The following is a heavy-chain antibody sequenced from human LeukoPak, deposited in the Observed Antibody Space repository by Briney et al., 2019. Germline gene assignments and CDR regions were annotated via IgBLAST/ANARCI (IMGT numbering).Heavy chain of an antibody. CDR3: ARDYYRMDV. CDR2: ISSSGSTI. Sequence: PGRSLRLSCAASGFTFSSYGMHWIRQAPGKGLEWVSYISSSGSTIYYADSVKGRFTISRDNAKNSLYLQMNSLRAEDTAVYYCARDYYRMDVWGQGTTVTVSS. J-gene: IGHJ6*02. CDR1: GFTFSSYG. V-gene: IGHV3-48*04.